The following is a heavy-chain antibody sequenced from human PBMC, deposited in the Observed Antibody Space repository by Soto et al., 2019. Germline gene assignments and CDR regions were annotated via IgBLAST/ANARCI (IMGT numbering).Heavy chain of an antibody. J-gene: IGHJ6*02. D-gene: IGHD2-21*02. Sequence: QVQLVESGGGVVQPGRSLRLSCAPSGFSFSDYSMHWVRQAPGKGLEWVAAISHDGSNQYYGDSVKGRFSISRDHSNNRRYLQMNNLKVEDSAIYFCAKETRSRAVTATRVNGMDVWGHGTTVTVSS. V-gene: IGHV3-30*18. CDR3: AKETRSRAVTATRVNGMDV. CDR2: ISHDGSNQ. CDR1: GFSFSDYS.